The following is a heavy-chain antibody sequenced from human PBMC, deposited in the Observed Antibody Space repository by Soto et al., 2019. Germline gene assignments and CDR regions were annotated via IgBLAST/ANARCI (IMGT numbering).Heavy chain of an antibody. CDR3: AVPKNDAFDI. D-gene: IGHD2-2*01. CDR1: GFTFSSYG. Sequence: QVQLVESGGGVVQPGRSLRLSCAASGFTFSSYGMHWVRQAPGKGLEWVAVIWYDGSNKYYADSVKGRFTISRDNSKNTLYLQMNSLRAEDTAVYYCAVPKNDAFDIWGQGTMVTVSS. V-gene: IGHV3-33*01. J-gene: IGHJ3*02. CDR2: IWYDGSNK.